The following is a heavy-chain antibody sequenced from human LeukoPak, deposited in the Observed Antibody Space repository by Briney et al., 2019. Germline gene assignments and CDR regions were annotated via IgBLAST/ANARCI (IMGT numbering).Heavy chain of an antibody. J-gene: IGHJ3*02. V-gene: IGHV3-74*01. Sequence: PGGSLRLSCAASGFTFSSYWMHWVRHAPGKGLVWVSRINSDGSSTSYADSVKGRFTISRDNAKNSLYLQINSLRAEDTAVYYCARGSRLGVVGRDAFDIWGQGTMVTVSS. D-gene: IGHD3-3*01. CDR3: ARGSRLGVVGRDAFDI. CDR1: GFTFSSYW. CDR2: INSDGSST.